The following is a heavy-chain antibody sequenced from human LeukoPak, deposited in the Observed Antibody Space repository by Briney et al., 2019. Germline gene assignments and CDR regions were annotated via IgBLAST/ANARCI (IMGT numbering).Heavy chain of an antibody. Sequence: GRSLRLSCASCVFIFRRYGMHWVRQARSWGRAWVAVISYDGSNKYYADSVKGRFTISRDNSKNTLYLQMNSLRAEDTAVYYCASGGYSYVYPAHYWGQGTLVTVSS. V-gene: IGHV3-30*03. CDR3: ASGGYSYVYPAHY. CDR1: VFIFRRYG. D-gene: IGHD5-18*01. CDR2: ISYDGSNK. J-gene: IGHJ4*02.